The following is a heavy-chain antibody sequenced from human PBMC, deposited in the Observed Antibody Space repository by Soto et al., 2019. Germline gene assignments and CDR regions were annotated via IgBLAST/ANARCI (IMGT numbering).Heavy chain of an antibody. D-gene: IGHD2-8*01. CDR2: IYSSGNT. V-gene: IGHV3-53*01. J-gene: IGHJ4*02. Sequence: EVQLVESGGGLIQPGGSLRLSCAASGFTVSSNDMSWVRQAPGKGLEWVSLIYSSGNTYYADSVKGRFTISRDNSKNTLYLQMNILRAEDTAVYYFASRHLNTNSGYWGQGTQVTVSS. CDR1: GFTVSSND. CDR3: ASRHLNTNSGY.